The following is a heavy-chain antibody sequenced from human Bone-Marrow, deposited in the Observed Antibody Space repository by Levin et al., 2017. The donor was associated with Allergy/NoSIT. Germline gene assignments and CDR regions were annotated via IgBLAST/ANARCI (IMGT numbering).Heavy chain of an antibody. CDR1: GFSFSDFG. CDR3: ARQNGAQDYFDY. D-gene: IGHD2-8*01. V-gene: IGHV3-23*01. Sequence: GGSLRLSCGASGFSFSDFGLTWVRQAPGKGLEWVAGISGSGHKTYYAESVRGRFTISRDESKSMVYLQMDSLTAEDTGLYYCARQNGAQDYFDYWGQGTLVTVSS. CDR2: ISGSGHKT. J-gene: IGHJ4*02.